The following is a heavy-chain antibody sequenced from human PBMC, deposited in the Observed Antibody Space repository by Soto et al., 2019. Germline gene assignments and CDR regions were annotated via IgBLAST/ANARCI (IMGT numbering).Heavy chain of an antibody. J-gene: IGHJ5*01. CDR1: GYTFTGYY. CDR3: ARARDIVVVPAGYSSSWYDF. V-gene: IGHV1-2*02. CDR2: INPNSGGT. D-gene: IGHD2-2*01. Sequence: ASVKVSCKASGYTFTGYYMHWVRQAPGQGLEWMGWINPNSGGTNYAQKFQGRVTMTRDTSISTAYMELSRPRSDDTAVYYCARARDIVVVPAGYSSSWYDFWGQGTLVTVSS.